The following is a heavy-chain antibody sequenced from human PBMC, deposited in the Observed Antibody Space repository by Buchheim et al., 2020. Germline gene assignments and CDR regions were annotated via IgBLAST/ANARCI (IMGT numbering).Heavy chain of an antibody. CDR3: ARDGERFWSGSSYYYGMDV. J-gene: IGHJ6*02. D-gene: IGHD3-3*02. CDR1: GYTFTSYY. V-gene: IGHV1-46*01. Sequence: QVQLVQSGAEVKKPGASVKVSCKASGYTFTSYYMHWVRQAPGQGLEWMGIINPSGGSTSYAQKFQGRVTMTRDTSTSTFYMELSSLRSEDTAVYYCARDGERFWSGSSYYYGMDVWGQGTT. CDR2: INPSGGST.